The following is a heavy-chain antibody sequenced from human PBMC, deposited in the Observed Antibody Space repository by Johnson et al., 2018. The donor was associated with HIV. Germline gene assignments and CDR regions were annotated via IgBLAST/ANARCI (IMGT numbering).Heavy chain of an antibody. V-gene: IGHV3-66*01. Sequence: MLLVESGGGLVQPGGSLRLSCAASGFTVSSNYMSWVHQAPGRGLEWVSFIYSGGSTYYADSVKGRFTISRDNSKNTLYLQMNSLRAEDTAVYYCAKDLLSSSWFHDAFDSWGQGTMVTVSS. CDR3: AKDLLSSSWFHDAFDS. J-gene: IGHJ3*02. CDR1: GFTVSSNY. CDR2: IYSGGST. D-gene: IGHD6-13*01.